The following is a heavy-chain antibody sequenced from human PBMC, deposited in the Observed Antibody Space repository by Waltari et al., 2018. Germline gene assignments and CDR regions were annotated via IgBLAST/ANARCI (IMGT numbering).Heavy chain of an antibody. Sequence: VQLVESGGGSVMPGGSLTLSCAASGFTFKSVWMTWVRQAPGRGVGRGGHGKRKDDGGKVDYGAPVKGRLRDTLYLEMKTLKIEDTAVYYCTTEEGYYYDNDGQYFPLHSLDHWGQGTLVTVSS. V-gene: IGHV3-15*01. CDR2: GKRKDDGGKV. J-gene: IGHJ4*02. CDR3: TTEEGYYYDNDGQYFPLHSLDH. CDR1: GFTFKSVW. D-gene: IGHD3-22*01.